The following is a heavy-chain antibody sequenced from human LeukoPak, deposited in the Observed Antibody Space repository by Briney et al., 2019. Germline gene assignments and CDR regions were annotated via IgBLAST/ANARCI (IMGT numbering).Heavy chain of an antibody. V-gene: IGHV3-48*03. CDR1: GFTYSSYE. D-gene: IGHD1-26*01. Sequence: GGSLRLSCAASGFTYSSYEMNWVRQAPGKGLEWASYISSSGSTIYYADSVKGRFTISRDNAKNSLYLQMNSLRAEDTAVYYCAREILGFFDYWGQGTLVTVSS. J-gene: IGHJ4*02. CDR3: AREILGFFDY. CDR2: ISSSGSTI.